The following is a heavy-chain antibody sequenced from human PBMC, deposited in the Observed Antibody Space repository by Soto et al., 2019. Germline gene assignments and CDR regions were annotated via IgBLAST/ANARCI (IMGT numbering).Heavy chain of an antibody. Sequence: PGGSLRLSCAASGFTFSSYTMNWVRQAPGKGLEWVSSISSSTNYIYYADSLKGRFTISRDNAKNSLYLQMTSLRAEDTAVYYCASGGMIRRAVFDYWGQGTLVTVSS. D-gene: IGHD3-10*01. V-gene: IGHV3-21*01. CDR1: GFTFSSYT. J-gene: IGHJ4*02. CDR3: ASGGMIRRAVFDY. CDR2: ISSSTNYI.